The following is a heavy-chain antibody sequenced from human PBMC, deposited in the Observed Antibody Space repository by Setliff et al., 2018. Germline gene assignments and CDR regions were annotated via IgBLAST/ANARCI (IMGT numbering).Heavy chain of an antibody. Sequence: SVKVSCKASGGTFSSYTISWVRRAPGQGLEWMGRIIPILGIANYAQKFQGRVTITADKSTSTAYMELSSRRSEYTAVYYCARDISLGKAAVWFGELKGWFDPWGQGTLVTVSS. CDR2: IIPILGIA. CDR3: ARDISLGKAAVWFGELKGWFDP. J-gene: IGHJ5*02. CDR1: GGTFSSYT. V-gene: IGHV1-69*04. D-gene: IGHD3-10*01.